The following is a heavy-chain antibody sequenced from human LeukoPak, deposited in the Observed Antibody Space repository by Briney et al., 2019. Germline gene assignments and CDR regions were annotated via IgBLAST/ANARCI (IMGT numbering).Heavy chain of an antibody. D-gene: IGHD3-9*01. CDR2: IYSGGST. CDR3: AREVPDYDILTGYLAYYFDY. CDR1: GFTVSSNY. J-gene: IGHJ4*02. V-gene: IGHV3-53*01. Sequence: GGSLRLSCAASGFTVSSNYMSWVRQAPGKGLEWVSVIYSGGSTYYADSVKGRFTISRDNSKNTLYLQMNSLRAEDTAVYYCAREVPDYDILTGYLAYYFDYWGQGTLVTVSS.